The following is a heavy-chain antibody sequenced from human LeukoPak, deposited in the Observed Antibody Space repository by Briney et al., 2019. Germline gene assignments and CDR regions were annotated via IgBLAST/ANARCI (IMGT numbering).Heavy chain of an antibody. J-gene: IGHJ5*02. Sequence: PSETLSLTCTVSGYSISSGYYWGWIRQPPGKGLEWIGSIYHSGRTYYNPSLKSRVTISVDTSKNQFSLKLSSVTAADTAVYYCVREGDSGSVGWFDPWGQGTLVTVSS. CDR3: VREGDSGSVGWFDP. CDR2: IYHSGRT. V-gene: IGHV4-38-2*02. D-gene: IGHD6-13*01. CDR1: GYSISSGYY.